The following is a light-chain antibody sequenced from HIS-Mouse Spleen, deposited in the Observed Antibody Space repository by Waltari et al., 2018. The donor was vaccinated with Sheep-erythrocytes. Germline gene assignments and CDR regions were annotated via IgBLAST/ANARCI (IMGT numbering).Light chain of an antibody. CDR1: SSDVGSYNL. CDR2: EGS. Sequence: QSALTQPASVSGSPGQSITISCTGTSSDVGSYNLVSWYQQPPGKAPKLMIDEGSKRPSGVSNRFSGSKSGNTASLTISGLQAEDEADYYCCSYAGSYNHVFATGTKVTVL. V-gene: IGLV2-23*01. CDR3: CSYAGSYNHV. J-gene: IGLJ1*01.